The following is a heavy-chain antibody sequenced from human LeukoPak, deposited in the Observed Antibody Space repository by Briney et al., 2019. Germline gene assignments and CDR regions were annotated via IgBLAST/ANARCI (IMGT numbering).Heavy chain of an antibody. CDR3: ARNYYYYYMDV. CDR2: IYYSGST. CDR1: GGSISSSSYY. V-gene: IGHV4-39*07. Sequence: SETLSLTCTVSGGSISSSSYYWGWIRQPPGKGLEWIGSIYYSGSTYYNPSLKSRVTISVDTSKNQFSLRLSSVTAADTAVYYCARNYYYYYMDVWGKGTTVTISS. J-gene: IGHJ6*03.